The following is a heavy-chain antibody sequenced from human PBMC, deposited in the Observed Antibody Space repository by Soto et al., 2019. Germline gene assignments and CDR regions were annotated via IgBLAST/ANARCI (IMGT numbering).Heavy chain of an antibody. J-gene: IGHJ2*01. Sequence: QLQLQESGPGLVKPSETLSLTCTVSGGSISSSSYYWGWIRQPPGKGLEWIGSIYYSGSTYYNPSLKRRVTIAVDTAKDQFSLKLSSVTAADTAVYYCARPTSRDGYNGDLWGRGTLVTVSS. CDR2: IYYSGST. CDR1: GGSISSSSYY. V-gene: IGHV4-39*01. D-gene: IGHD5-12*01. CDR3: ARPTSRDGYNGDL.